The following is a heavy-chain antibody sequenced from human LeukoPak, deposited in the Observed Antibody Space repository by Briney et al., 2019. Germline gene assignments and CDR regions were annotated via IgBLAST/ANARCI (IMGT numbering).Heavy chain of an antibody. CDR2: ISAYNGNT. J-gene: IGHJ6*02. CDR1: GYTFTSYG. Sequence: ASVKVSCKASGYTFTSYGISWVRQAPGQGLEWMGWISAYNGNTNYAQKLQGRVTMTTDTSMSTAYMELRSLRSDDTAVYYCARDYYDSSGYYLGYYYYGMDVWGQGTTVTVSS. D-gene: IGHD3-22*01. V-gene: IGHV1-18*01. CDR3: ARDYYDSSGYYLGYYYYGMDV.